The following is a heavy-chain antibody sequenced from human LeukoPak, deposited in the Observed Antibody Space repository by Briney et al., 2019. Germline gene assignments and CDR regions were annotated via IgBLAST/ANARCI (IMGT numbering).Heavy chain of an antibody. CDR3: AKDRVPSAKSYYYYGMDV. D-gene: IGHD2-2*01. Sequence: HPGGSLRLSCAASGFTFSSYWMSWVRQAPGKGLEWVANIKQDGSEKYYVDSVKGRFTISRDNAKNSLYLQMNSLRAEDTAVYYCAKDRVPSAKSYYYYGMDVWGQGTTVTVSS. CDR1: GFTFSSYW. CDR2: IKQDGSEK. V-gene: IGHV3-7*05. J-gene: IGHJ6*02.